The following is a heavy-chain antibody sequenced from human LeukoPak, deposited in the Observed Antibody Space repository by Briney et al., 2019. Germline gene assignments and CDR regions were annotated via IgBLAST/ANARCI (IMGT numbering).Heavy chain of an antibody. CDR2: ISGSSTYI. CDR1: GFTFSRFT. Sequence: GGSLRLSCAASGFTFSRFTINWVRQAPGKGLEWVSTISGSSTYIYYADSVKGRFTISRDDAKNSLFLQMNSLRAEDTAVYYCARSCGGDCYSSHRYYFDYGGQGSLVTVSS. V-gene: IGHV3-21*01. D-gene: IGHD2-21*02. J-gene: IGHJ4*02. CDR3: ARSCGGDCYSSHRYYFDY.